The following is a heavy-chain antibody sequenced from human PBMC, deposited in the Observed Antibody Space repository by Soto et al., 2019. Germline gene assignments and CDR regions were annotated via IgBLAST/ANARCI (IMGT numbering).Heavy chain of an antibody. CDR1: GFSFSTYA. CDR2: ISYNGGGT. D-gene: IGHD3-22*01. V-gene: IGHV3-23*01. J-gene: IGHJ4*02. CDR3: SKDRLPNDSSGYYSILTDS. Sequence: GGSLRLSCAASGFSFSTYAMTGARQAPGKGLEWVSAISYNGGGTYYVDSVKGRFTVSRDNSKNTLYLQMHSLRAEDTAVYYCSKDRLPNDSSGYYSILTDSWGQGTVVTVSP.